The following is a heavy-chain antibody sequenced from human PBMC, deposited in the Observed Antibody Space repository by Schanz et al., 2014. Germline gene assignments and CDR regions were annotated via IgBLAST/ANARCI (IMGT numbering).Heavy chain of an antibody. V-gene: IGHV1-69*08. CDR1: GGTFSSYT. J-gene: IGHJ5*02. D-gene: IGHD3-22*01. CDR2: IIPVLNIA. CDR3: AREVGLYDRGWFDP. Sequence: QLQLVQSGAEVKKPGSSVKVSCKLSGGTFSSYTISWMRQAPGQGLEWMGKIIPVLNIATYAQRFQGRVSITADTSTNTAYMELSSLRSEDTAVYYCAREVGLYDRGWFDPWGQGTLVTVSS.